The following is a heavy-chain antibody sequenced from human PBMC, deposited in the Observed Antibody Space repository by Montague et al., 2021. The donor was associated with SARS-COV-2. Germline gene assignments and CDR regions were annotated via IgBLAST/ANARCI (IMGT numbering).Heavy chain of an antibody. Sequence: TLSLTCTVSGGSISSGGYYWSWIRQHPGKGLEWIGYIYYSGSTNYNPSLKSRLTISVDTSKNQFSLKLSSVTDADTAVYYCARGEGVMVYVYGMDVWGQGTTVTVSS. J-gene: IGHJ6*02. CDR2: IYYSGST. V-gene: IGHV4-31*03. D-gene: IGHD2-8*01. CDR3: ARGEGVMVYVYGMDV. CDR1: GGSISSGGYY.